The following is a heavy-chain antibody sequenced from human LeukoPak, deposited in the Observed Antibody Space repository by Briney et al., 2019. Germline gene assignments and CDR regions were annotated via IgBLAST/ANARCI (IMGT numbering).Heavy chain of an antibody. V-gene: IGHV3-23*01. CDR1: GFTFSNYA. D-gene: IGHD6-19*01. J-gene: IGHJ4*02. Sequence: PGGSLRLSCAASGFTFSNYAMHWVRQAPGKGLEWVSGITGSGDKTYYTDSLKGRFTISRDNSKNTLYLQMNSLRDEDTALYYCAKAGIGVVGYFDYWGQGTLVTVSS. CDR3: AKAGIGVVGYFDY. CDR2: ITGSGDKT.